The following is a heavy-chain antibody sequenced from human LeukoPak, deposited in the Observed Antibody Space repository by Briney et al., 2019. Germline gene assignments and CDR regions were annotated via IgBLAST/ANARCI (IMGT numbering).Heavy chain of an antibody. V-gene: IGHV1-46*01. D-gene: IGHD5-12*01. CDR1: GYTFTNYY. J-gene: IGHJ5*02. CDR3: ARDNSVGDSAWWFDP. CDR2: INPSGDNT. Sequence: ASVKVSCKASGYTFTNYYMYWVRQAPRQGLEWMGIINPSGDNTWYAQKFQGRVTMTRDMATSTDYMEVSSLRSEDTAVYYCARDNSVGDSAWWFDPWGQGTLVTVSS.